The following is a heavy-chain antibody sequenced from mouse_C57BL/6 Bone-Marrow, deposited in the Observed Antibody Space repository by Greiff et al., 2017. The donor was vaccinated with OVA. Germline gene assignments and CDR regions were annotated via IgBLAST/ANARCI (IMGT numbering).Heavy chain of an antibody. J-gene: IGHJ3*01. Sequence: VQLQQSGAELVRPGASVKLSCTASGFNFKDDYMHWVKQRPEQGLEWIGWIDPENGDTEYASKFQGKATITADTSSNTAYLQLSSLTSEDTAVYYCTTHFSYYTWFAYWGQGTLVTVSA. D-gene: IGHD1-1*01. CDR1: GFNFKDDY. V-gene: IGHV14-4*01. CDR2: IDPENGDT. CDR3: TTHFSYYTWFAY.